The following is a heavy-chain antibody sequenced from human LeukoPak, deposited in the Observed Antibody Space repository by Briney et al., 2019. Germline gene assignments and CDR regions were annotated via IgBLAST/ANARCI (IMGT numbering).Heavy chain of an antibody. J-gene: IGHJ4*02. D-gene: IGHD6-13*01. CDR2: IKSKTDGGTT. V-gene: IGHV3-15*01. CDR3: TTDKQQLVPGFDY. Sequence: TSGGSLRLSCAASGFTFSNAWMSWVRQAPGKGLEWVSRIKSKTDGGTTDYAAPVKGRFTISRDDSKNTLYLQMNSLKTEDTAVYYCTTDKQQLVPGFDYWGQGTLVTVSS. CDR1: GFTFSNAW.